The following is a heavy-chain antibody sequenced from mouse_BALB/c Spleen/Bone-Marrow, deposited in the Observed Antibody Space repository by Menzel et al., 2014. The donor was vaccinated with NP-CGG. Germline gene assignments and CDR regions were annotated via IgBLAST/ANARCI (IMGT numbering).Heavy chain of an antibody. CDR1: GISITTGNYR. CDR3: ARYGNYFDY. CDR2: IYYSGTI. V-gene: IGHV3-5*02. J-gene: IGHJ2*01. D-gene: IGHD2-1*01. Sequence: EVKVVESGPGLVKPSQTVSLTCTVTGISITTGNYRWSWIRQFPGNKLEWIGYIYYSGTITYNPSLTSRTTITRDTSKNQFFLEMNSLTAEDTATYYYARYGNYFDYWGQGTTLTVSS.